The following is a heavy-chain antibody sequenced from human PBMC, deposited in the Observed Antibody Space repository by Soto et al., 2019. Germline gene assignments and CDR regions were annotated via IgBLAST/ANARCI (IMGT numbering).Heavy chain of an antibody. D-gene: IGHD2-2*02. Sequence: GGSLRLSCAASGFTFSSFAMSWVRQAPGKGLEWVSAIGGSGAYTYHADSVEGRFSISRDNAKNTLYLQMNSLRAEDTAVYYCARGSYSNSWYMNWGQGALVTVSS. J-gene: IGHJ4*02. CDR2: IGGSGAYT. CDR3: ARGSYSNSWYMN. CDR1: GFTFSSFA. V-gene: IGHV3-23*01.